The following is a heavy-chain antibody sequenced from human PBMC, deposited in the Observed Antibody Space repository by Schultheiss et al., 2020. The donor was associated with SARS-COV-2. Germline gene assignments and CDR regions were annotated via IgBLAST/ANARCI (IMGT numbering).Heavy chain of an antibody. CDR3: ARVRFYYGSGRGWNWFDP. D-gene: IGHD3-10*01. V-gene: IGHV4-4*07. Sequence: SETLSLTCTVSGGSISSYYWSWLRQPAGKGLEWIGRIYSNGSTSYNPSLKSRVTMSVDTSKNQCSMKLSSMTAADTAMYYCARVRFYYGSGRGWNWFDPWGQGTLVTVSS. J-gene: IGHJ5*02. CDR1: GGSISSYY. CDR2: IYSNGST.